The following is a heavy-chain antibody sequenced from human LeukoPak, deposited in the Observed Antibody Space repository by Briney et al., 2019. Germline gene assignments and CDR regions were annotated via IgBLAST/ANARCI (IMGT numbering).Heavy chain of an antibody. D-gene: IGHD3-16*02. J-gene: IGHJ4*02. CDR2: INPNSGGT. Sequence: ASVKVSCKASGYTFTGYYMHWVRQAPGQGLEWMGWINPNSGGTNYAQKFQGRVTMTRDTSISTAYMELSRLRSDDTAVYYCARAYQRLGGLSLPDYWGQGTLVTVSS. CDR3: ARAYQRLGGLSLPDY. V-gene: IGHV1-2*02. CDR1: GYTFTGYY.